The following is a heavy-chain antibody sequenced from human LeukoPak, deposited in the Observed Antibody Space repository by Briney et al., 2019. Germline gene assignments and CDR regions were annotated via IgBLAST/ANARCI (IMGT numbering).Heavy chain of an antibody. CDR1: GVSFSSYA. J-gene: IGHJ4*02. V-gene: IGHV3-23*01. D-gene: IGHD3-16*02. CDR3: AKEHYIWGSYRYTGSDY. Sequence: GGSLRLSCAASGVSFSSYAMSWVRQAPGKGLEWVSAISGSGGSTYYADSVKGRFTISRDNSKNTLYLQMNSLRAEDTAVYYCAKEHYIWGSYRYTGSDYWGQGTLVTVSS. CDR2: ISGSGGST.